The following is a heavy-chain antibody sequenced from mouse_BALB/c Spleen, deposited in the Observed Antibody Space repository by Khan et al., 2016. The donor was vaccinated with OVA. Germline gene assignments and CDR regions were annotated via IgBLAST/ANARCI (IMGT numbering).Heavy chain of an antibody. CDR1: GFTFSSYS. CDR2: ISSGGDYT. Sequence: EVELVESGGDLVTPGGSLKLSCAASGFTFSSYSMSWVRQPPDKRLEWVASISSGGDYTYYPDSVKGRFTISRDNAKNTLYLQMSDLKSEDTAMYYCADHLTGSFAYGGQGTLVTGSA. CDR3: ADHLTGSFAY. J-gene: IGHJ3*01. V-gene: IGHV5-6*01. D-gene: IGHD4-1*01.